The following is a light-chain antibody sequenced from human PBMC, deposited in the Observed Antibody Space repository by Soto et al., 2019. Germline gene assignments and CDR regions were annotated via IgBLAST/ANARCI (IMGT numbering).Light chain of an antibody. V-gene: IGLV1-40*01. CDR3: QSYDSSLTGVV. CDR2: GNI. CDR1: SSNIGAGYD. J-gene: IGLJ2*01. Sequence: QAVVTQPPSVSGAPGQRVIISCTGSSSNIGAGYDVHWYQQLPGTAPKLLIYGNINRPSGVPDRFSGSKSGTSGSLAITGLQAEDEADYYCQSYDSSLTGVVFGGGTQLTVL.